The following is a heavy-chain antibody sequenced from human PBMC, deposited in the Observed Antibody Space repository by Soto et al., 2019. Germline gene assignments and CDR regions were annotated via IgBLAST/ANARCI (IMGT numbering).Heavy chain of an antibody. D-gene: IGHD6-19*01. V-gene: IGHV3-7*05. CDR3: ARDKEQWGYYGMDV. J-gene: IGHJ6*02. CDR2: IKQDGSEK. CDR1: GFTFSSYW. Sequence: EVQLVESGGGLVQPGGSLRLSCEASGFTFSSYWMSWVRQAPGKGLEWVANIKQDGSEKYYVDSVKGRFTISRDNAKNSLYLQMNSLRAEDTAVYYCARDKEQWGYYGMDVWGQGTTVTVSS.